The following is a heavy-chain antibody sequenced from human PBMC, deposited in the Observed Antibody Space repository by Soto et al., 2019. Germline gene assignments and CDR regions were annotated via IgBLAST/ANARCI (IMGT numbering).Heavy chain of an antibody. D-gene: IGHD3-10*01. Sequence: ASVQVSCKASGSTFTSYGISWVRQAPGQGLEWMGWISAYNGNTNYAQKLQGRVTMTTDTSTSTAYMELRSLRSDDTAVYYCARDSGYYYGSGSRGVDYWGQGTLVTVSS. V-gene: IGHV1-18*01. CDR3: ARDSGYYYGSGSRGVDY. J-gene: IGHJ4*02. CDR1: GSTFTSYG. CDR2: ISAYNGNT.